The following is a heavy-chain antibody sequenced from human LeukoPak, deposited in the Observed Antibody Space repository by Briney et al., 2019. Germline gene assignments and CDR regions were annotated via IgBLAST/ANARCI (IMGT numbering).Heavy chain of an antibody. J-gene: IGHJ3*02. CDR2: ISAYNGNT. CDR1: GYTFTSYG. Sequence: ASVKVSCKASGYTFTSYGISWVRQAPGQGLEWMGWISAYNGNTNYAQKLKGRVTMTRNTSISTAYMELSSLRSEDTAVYYCARGRGIVVVTAASVAFDIWGQGTMVTVSS. D-gene: IGHD2-21*02. CDR3: ARGRGIVVVTAASVAFDI. V-gene: IGHV1-18*01.